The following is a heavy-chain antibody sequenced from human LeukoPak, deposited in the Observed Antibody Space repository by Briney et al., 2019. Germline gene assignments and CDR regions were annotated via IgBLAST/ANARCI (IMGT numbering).Heavy chain of an antibody. J-gene: IGHJ6*02. D-gene: IGHD3-9*01. CDR3: ARGGSERYFDWLHYYYYGMDV. CDR1: GYTFTSYD. V-gene: IGHV1-8*01. CDR2: MNPNSGNT. Sequence: ASVKVSCKASGYTFTSYDINWVRQATGQGLEWMGWMNPNSGNTGYAQKFRGRVTMTRNTSISTAYMELSSLRSEDTAVYYCARGGSERYFDWLHYYYYGMDVWGQGTTVTVSS.